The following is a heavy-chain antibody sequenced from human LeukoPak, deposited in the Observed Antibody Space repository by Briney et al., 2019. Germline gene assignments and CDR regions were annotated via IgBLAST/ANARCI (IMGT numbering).Heavy chain of an antibody. CDR3: AKDIGSGWSFDY. D-gene: IGHD6-19*01. J-gene: IGHJ4*02. CDR2: IKGNGDTT. CDR1: GFTFHNYA. Sequence: GRSLGLSCAASGFTFHNYAMHWVRQAPGKGLEWVSLIKGNGDTTYNADSVKGRFTISRDNSKNSLYLQINSLRTEDTALYYCAKDIGSGWSFDYWGQGTLVTVSS. V-gene: IGHV3-43*02.